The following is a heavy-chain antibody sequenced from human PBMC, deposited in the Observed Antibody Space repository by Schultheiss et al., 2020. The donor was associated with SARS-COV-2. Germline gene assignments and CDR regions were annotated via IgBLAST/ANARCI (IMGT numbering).Heavy chain of an antibody. CDR2: IWYDVSKK. CDR3: AKRYDFWSGYCDY. D-gene: IGHD3-3*01. CDR1: GFTFSSYA. V-gene: IGHV3-33*08. Sequence: GESLKISCAASGFTFSSYAMHWVRQAPGKGLEWVAIIWYDVSKKYYADSVKGRFTISRDNSKNTLYLQMNSLRAEDTAVYYCAKRYDFWSGYCDYWGQGTLVTVSS. J-gene: IGHJ4*02.